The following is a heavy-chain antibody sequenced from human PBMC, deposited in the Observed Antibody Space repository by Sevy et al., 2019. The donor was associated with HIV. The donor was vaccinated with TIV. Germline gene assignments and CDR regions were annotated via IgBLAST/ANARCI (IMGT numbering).Heavy chain of an antibody. Sequence: GGSLRLSCVASGFIFNSYAMNWVRQAPGKGLEWVSSISGSGGSTYYGDCAKGRFSISRDNFNNGVFLEMNTLRADDTAVYYCARGYGSGSPPDYWGQGTLVTVSS. V-gene: IGHV3-23*01. CDR3: ARGYGSGSPPDY. CDR1: GFIFNSYA. D-gene: IGHD3-10*01. J-gene: IGHJ4*02. CDR2: ISGSGGST.